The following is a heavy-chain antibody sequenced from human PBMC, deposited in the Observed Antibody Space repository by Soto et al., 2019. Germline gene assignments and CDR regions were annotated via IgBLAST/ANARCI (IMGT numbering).Heavy chain of an antibody. CDR1: GYTFTSYA. Sequence: ASVKVSFKASGYTFTSYAMHWVRQAPGQRLEWMGWINAGNGNTKYSQKFQGRVTITRDTSASTAYMELSSLRSEDTAMYYCARPRTIGAAAGKGWLDPWGQGTLVTVSS. CDR2: INAGNGNT. D-gene: IGHD6-13*01. V-gene: IGHV1-3*01. CDR3: ARPRTIGAAAGKGWLDP. J-gene: IGHJ5*02.